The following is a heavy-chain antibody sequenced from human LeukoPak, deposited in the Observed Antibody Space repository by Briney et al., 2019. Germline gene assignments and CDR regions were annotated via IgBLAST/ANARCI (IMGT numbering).Heavy chain of an antibody. CDR2: IYYSGST. D-gene: IGHD6-13*01. CDR1: GGSVSSSSYY. J-gene: IGHJ6*03. CDR3: ARLPQYKTPIRSSWYPSVYYYYYMDV. Sequence: SETLSLTCTVSGGSVSSSSYYWGWIRQPPGKGLEWIGSIYYSGSTYYNPSLKSRVTISVDTSKNQFSLKLSSVTAADTAVYYCARLPQYKTPIRSSWYPSVYYYYYMDVWGKGTTVTISS. V-gene: IGHV4-39*07.